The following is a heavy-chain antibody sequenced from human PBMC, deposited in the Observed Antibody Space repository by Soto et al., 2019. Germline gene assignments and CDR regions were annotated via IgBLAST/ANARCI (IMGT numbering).Heavy chain of an antibody. V-gene: IGHV3-30-3*01. J-gene: IGHJ4*02. CDR1: GFTFSSYA. CDR3: ARGDSSGYYYADFDY. D-gene: IGHD3-22*01. Sequence: GGSLRLSCAASGFTFSSYAMHWVRQAPGKGLEWVAVISYDGSNKYYADSVKGRFTISRDNSKNTLYLQMNSLRAEDTAVYYCARGDSSGYYYADFDYWGQGTLVTVSS. CDR2: ISYDGSNK.